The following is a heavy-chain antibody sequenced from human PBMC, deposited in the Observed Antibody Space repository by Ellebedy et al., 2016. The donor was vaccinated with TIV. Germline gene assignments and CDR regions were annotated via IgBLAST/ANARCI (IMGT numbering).Heavy chain of an antibody. CDR1: GFTFSSYG. D-gene: IGHD6-19*01. CDR3: AREAVAGVGDAFDI. Sequence: GESLKISXAASGFTFSSYGMHWVRQAPGKGLEWVAVISYDGSNKYYADSVKGRFTISRDNSKNTLYLQMNSLRAEDTAVYYCAREAVAGVGDAFDIWGQGTMVTVSS. J-gene: IGHJ3*02. V-gene: IGHV3-30*19. CDR2: ISYDGSNK.